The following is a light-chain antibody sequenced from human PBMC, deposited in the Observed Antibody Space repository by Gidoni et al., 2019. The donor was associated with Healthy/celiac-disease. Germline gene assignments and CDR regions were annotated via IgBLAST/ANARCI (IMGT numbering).Light chain of an antibody. J-gene: IGKJ5*01. CDR3: QRYYSTPRSIT. CDR2: WAS. Sequence: DIVMTQSPDSLAVSLGERATINCKSSQSVLYSSNNKNYLAWYQQKPGQPPKLLIYWASTRKSGVPDRFSGSGSGTDFTLTISSLQAEDEAVYYCQRYYSTPRSITFGQGTRLEIK. V-gene: IGKV4-1*01. CDR1: QSVLYSSNNKNY.